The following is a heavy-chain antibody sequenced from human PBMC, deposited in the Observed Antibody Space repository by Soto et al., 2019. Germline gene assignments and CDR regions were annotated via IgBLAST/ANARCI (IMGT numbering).Heavy chain of an antibody. CDR3: AKDNGSGCDWLRVGDASDI. D-gene: IGHD5-12*01. Sequence: QVQLVESGGGVVQPGRSLRLSCAASGFTFSSYGMHWVRQAPGKGLEWVAVISYDGSNKYYADSVKGRLTISRDNSKNTLYLQMNSRRGEDTAVYYCAKDNGSGCDWLRVGDASDIWGQGTMDTVSS. J-gene: IGHJ3*02. V-gene: IGHV3-30*18. CDR2: ISYDGSNK. CDR1: GFTFSSYG.